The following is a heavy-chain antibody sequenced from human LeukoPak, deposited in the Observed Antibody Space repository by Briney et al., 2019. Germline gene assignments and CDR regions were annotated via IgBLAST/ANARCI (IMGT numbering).Heavy chain of an antibody. CDR1: GCTFSSYA. CDR3: AKDRSGWFYFDY. CDR2: ISSSGINT. J-gene: IGHJ4*02. D-gene: IGHD6-19*01. V-gene: IGHV3-23*01. Sequence: GASLRLSCAASGCTFSSYAMTWVRQAPGRGLEWVSLISSSGINTYYADSVKGRFTISRDNSKNTLYLQMNSLRAEDTAVYYCAKDRSGWFYFDYWGQGALVTVSS.